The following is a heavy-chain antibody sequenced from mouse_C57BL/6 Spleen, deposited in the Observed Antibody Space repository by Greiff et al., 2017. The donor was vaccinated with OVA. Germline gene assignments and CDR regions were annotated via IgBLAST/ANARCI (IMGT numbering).Heavy chain of an antibody. CDR2: ISSGSSTI. J-gene: IGHJ4*01. Sequence: EVKLMESGGGLVKPGGSLKLSCAASVFTFSDYGMHWVRQAPEKGLEWVAYISSGSSTIYYADTVKGRFTISRDNAKNTLFLQMTSLRSEDTAMYYCAITYYSNYDYAMDYWGQGTSVTVSS. CDR3: AITYYSNYDYAMDY. CDR1: VFTFSDYG. D-gene: IGHD2-5*01. V-gene: IGHV5-17*01.